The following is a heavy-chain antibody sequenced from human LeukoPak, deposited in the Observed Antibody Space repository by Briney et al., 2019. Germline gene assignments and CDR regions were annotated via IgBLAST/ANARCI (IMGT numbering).Heavy chain of an antibody. D-gene: IGHD1-26*01. Sequence: ASVKVSCKASGYTFTNNYMHWVRQAPGQGLEWMGIINPSGGSTSYAQKFQGRVTMTRDMSTSTDYMELSSLRSEDTAVYYCARDNSVGDTAWWFDPWGQGTLVTVSS. CDR2: INPSGGST. J-gene: IGHJ5*02. CDR1: GYTFTNNY. CDR3: ARDNSVGDTAWWFDP. V-gene: IGHV1-46*01.